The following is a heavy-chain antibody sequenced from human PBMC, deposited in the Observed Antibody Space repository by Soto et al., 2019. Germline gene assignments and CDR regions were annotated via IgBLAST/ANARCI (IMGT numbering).Heavy chain of an antibody. V-gene: IGHV5-51*01. CDR1: GYNFLNYW. D-gene: IGHD3-10*01. CDR2: INPGDSDT. CDR3: ARREVRGVPDY. J-gene: IGHJ4*02. Sequence: GESLKISCKVSGYNFLNYWIAWVRQMPGKGLEWMGIINPGDSDTRYSPSFQGQVTISADKSISTAYLQWNSLKASDTAMYYCARREVRGVPDYWGQGTPVTVSS.